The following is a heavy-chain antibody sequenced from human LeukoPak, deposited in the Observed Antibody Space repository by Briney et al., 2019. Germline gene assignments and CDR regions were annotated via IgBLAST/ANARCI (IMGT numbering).Heavy chain of an antibody. Sequence: SETLSLTCTVSGGSISMNNNYWVWIRQPPGKGLEWIGTIYHYGSPYSNPSLKSRVTLSVDTSQNRFSLHLRSVTAADTAVYYCARRPGYYDSIDSWGEGTLVTV. CDR2: IYHYGSP. CDR1: GGSISMNNNY. D-gene: IGHD3-22*01. J-gene: IGHJ4*02. V-gene: IGHV4-39*01. CDR3: ARRPGYYDSIDS.